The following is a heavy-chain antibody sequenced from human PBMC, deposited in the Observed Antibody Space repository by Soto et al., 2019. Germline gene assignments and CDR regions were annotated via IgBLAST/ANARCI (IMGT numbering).Heavy chain of an antibody. V-gene: IGHV3-33*01. J-gene: IGHJ3*02. CDR2: IWFDGSDK. CDR3: ARLYCSASSCYSVGAFDI. Sequence: SGRSLRFSXAACGLTFSSYGMHWVRQAPGTGLEWVALIWFDGSDKYYTESVKGRFTISRDNSKSTLYLQMNSLRAEDTAVYYCARLYCSASSCYSVGAFDIRGQGTMVTVSS. CDR1: GLTFSSYG. D-gene: IGHD2-15*01.